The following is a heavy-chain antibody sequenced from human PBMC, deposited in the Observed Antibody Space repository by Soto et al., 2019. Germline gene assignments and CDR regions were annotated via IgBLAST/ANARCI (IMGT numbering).Heavy chain of an antibody. CDR1: GFIFSSYE. Sequence: EVQLVESGGGLVQPGGSLRLSCAASGFIFSSYEMNWVRQAPGKGLEWISYISDSGSTIYYADSVKGRFTISRDNAKKSLYLQMNGLRAEDTAVYYCAREVTTTGVWGQGTTVTVSS. V-gene: IGHV3-48*03. D-gene: IGHD3-3*01. J-gene: IGHJ6*02. CDR2: ISDSGSTI. CDR3: AREVTTTGV.